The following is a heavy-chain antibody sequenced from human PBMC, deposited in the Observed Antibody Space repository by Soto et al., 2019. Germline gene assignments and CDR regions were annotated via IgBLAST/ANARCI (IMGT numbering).Heavy chain of an antibody. CDR1: GYTFTGYY. CDR2: INPNSGDT. J-gene: IGHJ4*02. Sequence: QVQLVQSGAEVEKPGASVKVSCKASGYTFTGYYMHWVRQAPGQGLEWMGWINPNSGDTNYAQKFQGGVTMARDMSSSTAYLELDRLTSDDTAVYDCARGGAVVLSATDFCGQGTLVTVSS. CDR3: ARGGAVVLSATDF. V-gene: IGHV1-2*02. D-gene: IGHD2-15*01.